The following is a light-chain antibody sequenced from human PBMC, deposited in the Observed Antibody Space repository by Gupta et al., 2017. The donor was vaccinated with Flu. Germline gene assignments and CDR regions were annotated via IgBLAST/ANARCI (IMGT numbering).Light chain of an antibody. V-gene: IGLV2-14*02. CDR1: ISDVGSYKV. CDR2: EVS. Sequence: SIAISCTGTISDVGSYKVVSWYQQHPGKVPRLIIYEVSGRPSGVSDRFSGSKSGNTASLTISGLQADDEAVYYCSSFTIRSTLLFGGGTKLTVL. CDR3: SSFTIRSTLL. J-gene: IGLJ3*02.